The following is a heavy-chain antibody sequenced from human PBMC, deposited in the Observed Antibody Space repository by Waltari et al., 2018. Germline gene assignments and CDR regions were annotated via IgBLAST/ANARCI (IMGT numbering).Heavy chain of an antibody. CDR1: GFKFSDFW. D-gene: IGHD3-10*01. J-gene: IGHJ3*01. V-gene: IGHV3-7*01. CDR3: ARDVPNSGRGGFDF. CDR2: IRQDGVAK. Sequence: EVQLVESGGGLVQPGGSLRLSCVTSGFKFSDFWINWVRQAPGRGLEWVANIRQDGVAKNYLDSLKGRFTVSRDNAENSLFLQLNSLTAEDTALYYCARDVPNSGRGGFDFWGHGTMVTVSS.